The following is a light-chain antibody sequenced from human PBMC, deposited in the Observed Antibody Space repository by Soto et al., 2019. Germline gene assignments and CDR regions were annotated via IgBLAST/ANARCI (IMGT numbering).Light chain of an antibody. Sequence: EIVVTQSPGTLPLSPGERATLSCRASESVRSSYLAWYQQKPGQAPRLLMYGASSRTTGTPDRFSGSGSGTDFTLTIGSLEPEDFAVYYCQQYGGSPQTFGQGTKVDIK. CDR1: ESVRSSY. V-gene: IGKV3-20*01. J-gene: IGKJ1*01. CDR2: GAS. CDR3: QQYGGSPQT.